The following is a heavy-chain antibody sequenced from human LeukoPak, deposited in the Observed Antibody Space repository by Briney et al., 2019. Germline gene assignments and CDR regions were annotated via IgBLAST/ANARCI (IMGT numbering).Heavy chain of an antibody. CDR3: ATDSAPVMGWLQFYFFDC. CDR2: VDPEDGET. Sequence: ASVKVSCKVSGYTFTDYYMHWVQQAPGKGLEWRGLVDPEDGETIYAEKFQGRVTITAHTSTDTAYMELSSLRSEDTAVYYCATDSAPVMGWLQFYFFDCSEQGTLVTVYS. D-gene: IGHD5-24*01. CDR1: GYTFTDYY. J-gene: IGHJ4*02. V-gene: IGHV1-69-2*01.